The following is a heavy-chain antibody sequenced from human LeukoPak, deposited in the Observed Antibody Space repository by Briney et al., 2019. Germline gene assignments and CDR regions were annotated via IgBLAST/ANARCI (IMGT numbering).Heavy chain of an antibody. CDR3: AKMDRDGYNVY. J-gene: IGHJ4*02. CDR2: ISGSGGST. Sequence: GGSLRLSCAASGFTFSSYATSWVRQAPGKGLEWVSAISGSGGSTYYADSVKGRFTISRDNSKNTLYLQMNSLRAEDTAVYYCAKMDRDGYNVYWGQGTLVTVSS. D-gene: IGHD5-24*01. V-gene: IGHV3-23*01. CDR1: GFTFSSYA.